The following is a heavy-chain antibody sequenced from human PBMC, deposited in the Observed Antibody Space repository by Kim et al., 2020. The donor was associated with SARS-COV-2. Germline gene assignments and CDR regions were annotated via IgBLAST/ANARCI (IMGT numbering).Heavy chain of an antibody. Sequence: TNYNPSLKSRVTISVDKSKNQCSLKLSSVTAADTAVYYCARVSERYCTNVWGQGTLVTVSS. CDR2: T. V-gene: IGHV4-4*02. CDR3: ARVSERYCTNV. D-gene: IGHD2-8*01. J-gene: IGHJ4*02.